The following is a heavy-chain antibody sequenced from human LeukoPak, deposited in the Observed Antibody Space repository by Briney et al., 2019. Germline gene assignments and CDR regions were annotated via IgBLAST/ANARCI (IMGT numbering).Heavy chain of an antibody. J-gene: IGHJ4*02. CDR1: GFTFSSYS. CDR2: ISSSSSYI. CDR3: ARESLGFPATFDY. Sequence: GGSLRLSCAASGFTFSSYSMNWVRQAPGKGLEWVSSISSSSSYIYYADSVKGRFTISRDNAKNSLYLQMNSLRAEDTAVYYCARESLGFPATFDYWGQGTLVTVSS. D-gene: IGHD2-15*01. V-gene: IGHV3-21*01.